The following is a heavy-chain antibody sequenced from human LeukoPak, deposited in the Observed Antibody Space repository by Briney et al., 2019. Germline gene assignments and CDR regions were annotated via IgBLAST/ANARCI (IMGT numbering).Heavy chain of an antibody. CDR3: ARASATYIRDAFDI. D-gene: IGHD3-3*02. CDR2: LVPAFNAP. Sequence: ASVKVSCKASGGTFSSYAINWVRQAPGQGLEWMGGLVPAFNAPKYAQRFQDRVTITADKSTNIAHMELSSLRSEDTAVYFCARASATYIRDAFDIWGQGTIVTVSS. CDR1: GGTFSSYA. J-gene: IGHJ3*02. V-gene: IGHV1-69*06.